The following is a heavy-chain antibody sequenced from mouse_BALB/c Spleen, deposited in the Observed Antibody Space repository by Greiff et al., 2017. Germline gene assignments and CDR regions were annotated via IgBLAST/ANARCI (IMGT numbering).Heavy chain of an antibody. J-gene: IGHJ2*01. V-gene: IGHV14-3*02. CDR3: ARSGIYYYGTDY. CDR1: GFNIKDTY. CDR2: IDPANGNT. D-gene: IGHD1-1*01. Sequence: VQLQQSGAELVKPGASVKLSCTASGFNIKDTYMHWVKHRPEQGLEWIGRIDPANGNTKYDPKFQGKATITADTSSNTAYLQLSSLTSEDTAVYYCARSGIYYYGTDYWGQGTTLTVSS.